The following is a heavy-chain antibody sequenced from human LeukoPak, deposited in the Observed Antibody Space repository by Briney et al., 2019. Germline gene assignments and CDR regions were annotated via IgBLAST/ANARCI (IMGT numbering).Heavy chain of an antibody. CDR2: IYPGDSDT. Sequence: GESLKISCQGSGYIFTSDWIAWVRQMPGKGLEWMGIIYPGDSDTRCSPSFQGHVTISADKSISTAYLQWTSLKASDTAMYYCARQGLPGTYTYWGQGTLVSVSS. CDR1: GYIFTSDW. J-gene: IGHJ4*01. D-gene: IGHD1-14*01. CDR3: ARQGLPGTYTY. V-gene: IGHV5-51*01.